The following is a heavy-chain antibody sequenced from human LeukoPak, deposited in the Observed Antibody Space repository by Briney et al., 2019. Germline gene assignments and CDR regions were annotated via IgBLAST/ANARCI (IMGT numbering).Heavy chain of an antibody. J-gene: IGHJ6*02. CDR1: GFTFSSYW. CDR2: INQDGNKI. CDR3: ARDAVDTANAV. V-gene: IGHV3-7*01. Sequence: GGSLRLSCAASGFTFSSYWMNWVRQAPGKGLEWVANINQDGNKIFYVNSVKGRFTISRDNAKNTLYLQMNSLRAEDTAVYYCARDAVDTANAVWGQGTTVTVSS. D-gene: IGHD5-18*01.